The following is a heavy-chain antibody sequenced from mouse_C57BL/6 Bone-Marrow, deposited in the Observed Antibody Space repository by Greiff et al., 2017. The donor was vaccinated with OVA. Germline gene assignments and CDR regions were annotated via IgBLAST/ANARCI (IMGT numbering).Heavy chain of an antibody. D-gene: IGHD2-5*01. J-gene: IGHJ3*01. CDR3: ARRGYSNYD. CDR2: ISDGGSYT. CDR1: GFTFSSYA. Sequence: EVKVVESGGGLVKPGGSLKLSCAASGFTFSSYAMSWVRQTPEKRLEWVATISDGGSYTYYPDNVKGRFTISRDNAKNNLYLQMSHLKSEDTAMYYCARRGYSNYDWGQGTLVTVSA. V-gene: IGHV5-4*03.